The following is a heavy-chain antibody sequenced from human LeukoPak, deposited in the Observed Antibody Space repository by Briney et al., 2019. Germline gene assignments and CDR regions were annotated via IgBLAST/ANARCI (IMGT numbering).Heavy chain of an antibody. CDR1: GYTFSNYG. D-gene: IGHD3-9*01. V-gene: IGHV1-18*04. J-gene: IGHJ4*02. CDR3: ARDHDDFDWLSYFDY. Sequence: ASVKVSCKASGYTFSNYGISWVRQAPGLGLEWMGWTSYNGNTNYAQKFQDRVTMTTDTSTSTAYMELRSLRSDDTAVYYCARDHDDFDWLSYFDYWGQGTLVTVSS. CDR2: TSYNGNT.